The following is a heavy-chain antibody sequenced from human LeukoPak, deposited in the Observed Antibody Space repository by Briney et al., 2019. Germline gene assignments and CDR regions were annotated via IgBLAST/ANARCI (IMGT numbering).Heavy chain of an antibody. V-gene: IGHV3-53*01. CDR2: LYSYGNT. CDR3: ARGVEPLAANTLAY. Sequence: GGSLRLSCACTGFTVITKDMTWVGQAPGKGRAGVSVLYSYGNTKYADSVQCRFTISRHNSKNTLYLEMNSLSPDDTAVYYCARGVEPLAANTLAYWGQGTLVTDSS. D-gene: IGHD1-14*01. J-gene: IGHJ4*02. CDR1: GFTVITKD.